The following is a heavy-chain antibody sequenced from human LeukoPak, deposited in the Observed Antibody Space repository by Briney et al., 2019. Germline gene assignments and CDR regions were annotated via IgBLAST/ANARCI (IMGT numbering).Heavy chain of an antibody. V-gene: IGHV3-30*18. CDR2: ISYDGSDE. Sequence: GGSLRLSCAASGFTFNNFGMHWVRQAPGKGLEWVAMISYDGSDEYYADSVKGRFTISRDNSKNTLYLQMNSLRAEDTAVYYCAKTLDYGDYGYYYYYYMDVWGKGTTVTVSS. J-gene: IGHJ6*03. D-gene: IGHD4-17*01. CDR1: GFTFNNFG. CDR3: AKTLDYGDYGYYYYYYMDV.